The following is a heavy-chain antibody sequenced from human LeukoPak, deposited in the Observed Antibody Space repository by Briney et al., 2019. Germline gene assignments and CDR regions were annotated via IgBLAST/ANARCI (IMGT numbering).Heavy chain of an antibody. J-gene: IGHJ4*02. CDR2: ISGSGGST. CDR3: AKSLGGDYGSGSYYVVFDS. Sequence: GGSLRLSCAASGFTFSSYAMSWVRQAPGKGLEWVSAISGSGGSTYYADSVKGRFTISRDTSKNTLWLQMNSLRVDDTALYYCAKSLGGDYGSGSYYVVFDSWGQGTLVTVSS. V-gene: IGHV3-23*01. D-gene: IGHD3-10*01. CDR1: GFTFSSYA.